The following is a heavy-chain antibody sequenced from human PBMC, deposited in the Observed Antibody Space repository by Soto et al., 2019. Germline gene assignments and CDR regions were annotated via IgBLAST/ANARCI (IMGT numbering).Heavy chain of an antibody. D-gene: IGHD6-19*01. Sequence: GGSMRLSCAASEFTFNNYWRNWVRQATGKGLERVTSISSSSSYIYYADSVKGRFTISRDNAKNSLYLQMNSLRAEDTAVYYCARAIAVAVNAPFDYWGQGTLVTVSS. J-gene: IGHJ4*02. CDR2: ISSSSSYI. CDR3: ARAIAVAVNAPFDY. CDR1: EFTFNNYW. V-gene: IGHV3-21*01.